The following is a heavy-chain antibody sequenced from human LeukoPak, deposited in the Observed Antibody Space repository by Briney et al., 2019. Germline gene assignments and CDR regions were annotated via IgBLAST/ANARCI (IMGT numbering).Heavy chain of an antibody. CDR3: AREATVTTLYYYYMDV. CDR2: INPNSGGT. J-gene: IGHJ6*03. Sequence: ASVKVSCKASGYTFTGYYMHWVRQAPGQGLEWMGWINPNSGGTNYAQKFQGRVTMTRDTSISTAYMELSRLRSDDTAVYYCAREATVTTLYYYYMDVWGKGTTVTVSS. CDR1: GYTFTGYY. D-gene: IGHD4-17*01. V-gene: IGHV1-2*02.